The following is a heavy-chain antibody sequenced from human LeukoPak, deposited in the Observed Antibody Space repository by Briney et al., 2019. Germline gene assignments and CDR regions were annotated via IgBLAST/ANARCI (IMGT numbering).Heavy chain of an antibody. CDR2: INSDGSST. Sequence: PGGSLRLSCAASEFIVSANYMSWVRQAPGKGLVWVSRINSDGSSTSYADSVKGRFTISRDNAKNTLYLQMNSLRAEDTAVYYCASGNYYYMDVWGKGTTVTISS. J-gene: IGHJ6*03. CDR1: EFIVSANY. V-gene: IGHV3-74*01. CDR3: ASGNYYYMDV.